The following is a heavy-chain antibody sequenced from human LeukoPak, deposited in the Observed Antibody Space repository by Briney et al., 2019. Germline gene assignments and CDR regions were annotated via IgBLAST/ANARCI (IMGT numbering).Heavy chain of an antibody. CDR1: GGSISSYY. CDR2: IYYSGST. J-gene: IGHJ4*02. CDR3: ARVTGYVIEDYFDY. V-gene: IGHV4-59*01. D-gene: IGHD3-22*01. Sequence: SETLSLTCTVSGGSISSYYWSWIRQPPGRGLEWIGYIYYSGSTNYNPSLKSRVTISVDTSKNQFSLKLRSVTAADTAVYYCARVTGYVIEDYFDYWGQGTLVTVSS.